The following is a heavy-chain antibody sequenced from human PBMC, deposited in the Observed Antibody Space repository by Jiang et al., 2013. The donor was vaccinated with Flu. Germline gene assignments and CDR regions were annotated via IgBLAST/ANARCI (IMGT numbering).Heavy chain of an antibody. J-gene: IGHJ5*02. D-gene: IGHD3-3*01. CDR2: MNPNSGNT. V-gene: IGHV1-8*01. CDR3: AREDQTYYDFWSGYAKKNWSDP. Sequence: TSYDINWVRQATGQGLEWMGWMNPNSGNTGYAQKFQGRVTMTRNTSISTAYMELSSLRSEDTAVYYCAREDQTYYDFWSGYAKKNWSDPWGQGTLVTVSS. CDR1: TSYD.